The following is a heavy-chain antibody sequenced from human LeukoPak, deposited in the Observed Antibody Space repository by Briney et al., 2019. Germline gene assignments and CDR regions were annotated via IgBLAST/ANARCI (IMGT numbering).Heavy chain of an antibody. J-gene: IGHJ6*02. D-gene: IGHD4-23*01. Sequence: SVKVSCKASGGTFSSHTISWVRQAPGQGLEWMGRIIPILGIANYAQKFQGRVTITADKSTSTAYMELSSLRSEDTAVYYCARGKMVTRGMDVWGQGTTVTVSS. CDR1: GGTFSSHT. V-gene: IGHV1-69*02. CDR2: IIPILGIA. CDR3: ARGKMVTRGMDV.